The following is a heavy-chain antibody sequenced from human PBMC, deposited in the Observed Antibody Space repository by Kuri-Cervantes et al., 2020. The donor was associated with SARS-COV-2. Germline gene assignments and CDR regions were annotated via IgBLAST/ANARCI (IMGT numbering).Heavy chain of an antibody. CDR1: GFTFSSYG. J-gene: IGHJ4*02. CDR3: AKGYYDSSGYRTLDY. Sequence: GASLKISCAASGFTFSSYGLHWVRQAPGKGLEWVAVISYDGSNKYYADSVKGRFTISRDNSKNTLYLQLNSLRAEDTAVYYCAKGYYDSSGYRTLDYWGQGTLVTVSS. V-gene: IGHV3-30*18. D-gene: IGHD3-22*01. CDR2: ISYDGSNK.